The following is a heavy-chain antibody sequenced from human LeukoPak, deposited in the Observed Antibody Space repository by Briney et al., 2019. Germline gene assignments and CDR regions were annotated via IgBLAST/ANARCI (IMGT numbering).Heavy chain of an antibody. D-gene: IGHD3-10*01. CDR2: ISGYNGNT. CDR3: ARDDNYGSGQPDD. V-gene: IGHV1-18*01. CDR1: GYTFTSYG. J-gene: IGHJ4*02. Sequence: ASMKVSCKASGYTFTSYGITWVRQSPGQGLEWMGWISGYNGNTNYAQKFQGRVTMTTDTSTSTVYMELRSLRSDDTAVYYCARDDNYGSGQPDDWGQGTLVTVSS.